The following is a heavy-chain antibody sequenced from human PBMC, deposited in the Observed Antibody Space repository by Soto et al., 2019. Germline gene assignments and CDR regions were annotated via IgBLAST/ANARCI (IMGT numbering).Heavy chain of an antibody. D-gene: IGHD3-10*01. J-gene: IGHJ6*03. CDR2: IYYSGST. Sequence: SETLSLTCTVSGGSISSYYWSWIRQPPGKGLEWIGYIYYSGSTNYNPSLKSRVTISVDTSKNQFSLKLSSVTAADTAVYYCARGRNGSGSYRYYYYMDVWGKGTTVTVSS. CDR1: GGSISSYY. V-gene: IGHV4-59*01. CDR3: ARGRNGSGSYRYYYYMDV.